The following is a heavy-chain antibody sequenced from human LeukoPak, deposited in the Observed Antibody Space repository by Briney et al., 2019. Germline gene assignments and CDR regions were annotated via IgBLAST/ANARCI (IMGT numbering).Heavy chain of an antibody. J-gene: IGHJ6*03. D-gene: IGHD6-13*01. CDR2: MNPNSGNT. V-gene: IGHV1-8*03. CDR1: GYTFTSYD. CDR3: ARGGRYSSSWSNYYYYMDV. Sequence: ASVKVSCKASGYTFTSYDINWVRQATGQGLEWMGWMNPNSGNTGYAQKFQGRVTITRNTSISTAYMELSSLRSEDTAVYYCARGGRYSSSWSNYYYYMDVWGKGTTVTVSS.